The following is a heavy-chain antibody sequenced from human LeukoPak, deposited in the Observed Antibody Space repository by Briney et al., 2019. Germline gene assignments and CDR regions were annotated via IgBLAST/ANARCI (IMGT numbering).Heavy chain of an antibody. D-gene: IGHD6-13*01. CDR1: GFTISSHY. CDR2: IYYSGST. Sequence: SGTLCLTCTVSGFTISSHYWSWIRQSPGKGLEWVAYIYYSGSTNYNASFKSRVTISVDTSKNQFSLKLSSVTAADTAVYYCARGGIASPGFQYFDYWGQGTLVTVSS. J-gene: IGHJ4*02. CDR3: ARGGIASPGFQYFDY. V-gene: IGHV4-59*11.